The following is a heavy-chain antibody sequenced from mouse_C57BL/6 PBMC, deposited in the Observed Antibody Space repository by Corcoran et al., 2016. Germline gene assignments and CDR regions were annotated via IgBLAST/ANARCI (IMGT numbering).Heavy chain of an antibody. CDR3: TRERFYAMDY. V-gene: IGHV1-15*01. Sequence: QVQLQQSGAELVRPGASVTLSCKASGYTFTDYEMHWVKQTPVHGLEWIGAIDPETGGTAYNQKFKGKAILTADKSSSTAYMELRSLTSEDSAVYYCTRERFYAMDYWGQGTSVTVSS. CDR2: IDPETGGT. J-gene: IGHJ4*01. CDR1: GYTFTDYE.